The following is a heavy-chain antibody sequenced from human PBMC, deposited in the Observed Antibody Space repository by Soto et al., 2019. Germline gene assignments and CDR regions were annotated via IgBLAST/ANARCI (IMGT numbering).Heavy chain of an antibody. CDR3: ARQGFGPLHGRVDV. V-gene: IGHV4-59*08. Sequence: QVQLQESGPGLVKPSETLSLSCTVSGGSISSYYWSWFRQSPGKRMEWIGYVHHSWGSSYDPSLQSRVAISLATSESKFSLKVTAVTATDTAVYYCARQGFGPLHGRVDVWGQGPTVTVSS. CDR1: GGSISSYY. D-gene: IGHD3-10*01. CDR2: VHHSWGS. J-gene: IGHJ6*02.